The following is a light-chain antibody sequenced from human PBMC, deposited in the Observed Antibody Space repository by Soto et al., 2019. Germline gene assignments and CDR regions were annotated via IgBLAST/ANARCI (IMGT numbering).Light chain of an antibody. Sequence: EIVLTQSPATLSLSPGERATLSCRASQSVSSYLAWYQQKPGQAPRLLIYDASNRATGIPARFSGSGSGTIFLPPNSRLKPENFAVYYGRQGGTLGQGTKGEIK. CDR3: RQGGT. J-gene: IGKJ1*01. CDR2: DAS. V-gene: IGKV3-11*01. CDR1: QSVSSY.